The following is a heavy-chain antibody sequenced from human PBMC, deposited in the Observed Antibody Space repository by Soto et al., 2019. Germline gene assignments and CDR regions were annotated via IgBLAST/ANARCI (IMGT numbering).Heavy chain of an antibody. CDR3: ARNRNCSTTCCYALDY. J-gene: IGHJ4*02. D-gene: IGHD2-2*01. Sequence: SVKVSCKASGVTFSRDAVSWVRQAPGQGLGWIGGIVAGFGTSNYAQKFQDRVTITANESTNTAYMELSSLRSEDTAVYYCARNRNCSTTCCYALDYWGQGTMVTVSS. CDR2: IVAGFGTS. V-gene: IGHV1-69*13. CDR1: GVTFSRDA.